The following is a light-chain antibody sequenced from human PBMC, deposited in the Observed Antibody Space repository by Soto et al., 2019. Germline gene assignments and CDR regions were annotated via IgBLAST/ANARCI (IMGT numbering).Light chain of an antibody. CDR3: QQYDTTPFT. Sequence: DTVMTQSPDSLSVSLGERATISCKSSRSVKHTNNKNYLAWYQQKAGQPPKLLIYWASTRDSGVPDRFSGSGSGTDFTLTISGLQAEDVAVYYCQQYDTTPFTFGPGTKVDV. CDR2: WAS. V-gene: IGKV4-1*01. J-gene: IGKJ3*01. CDR1: RSVKHTNNKNY.